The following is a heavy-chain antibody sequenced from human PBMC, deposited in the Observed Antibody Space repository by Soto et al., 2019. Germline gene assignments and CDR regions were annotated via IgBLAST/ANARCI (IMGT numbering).Heavy chain of an antibody. V-gene: IGHV1-69*01. D-gene: IGHD6-19*01. J-gene: IGHJ6*02. CDR3: ASFPRYSSAPGYPYYYGMDV. Sequence: QVQLVQSGAEVKKPGSSVKVSCKASGGTFSSYAISWVRQAPGQGLEWMGGIIPIFGTANYAQKFQGRVTTTADESTSTAYMELSSLRSEDTAVYYCASFPRYSSAPGYPYYYGMDVWGQGTTVTVSS. CDR1: GGTFSSYA. CDR2: IIPIFGTA.